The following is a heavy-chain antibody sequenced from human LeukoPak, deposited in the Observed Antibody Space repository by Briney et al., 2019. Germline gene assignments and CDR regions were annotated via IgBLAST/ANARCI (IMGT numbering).Heavy chain of an antibody. CDR2: IFETGST. J-gene: IGHJ3*02. CDR3: ARTDRGPDAFDI. CDR1: GGSISNSTYY. V-gene: IGHV4-39*07. Sequence: SETLSLTCSVSGGSISNSTYYWGWIRQSPGRGLEWIGSIFETGSTYYSPSLKSRVTISVDKSKNQFSLRLSSVTAADTAVYYCARTDRGPDAFDIWGQGTMVTVSS. D-gene: IGHD6-25*01.